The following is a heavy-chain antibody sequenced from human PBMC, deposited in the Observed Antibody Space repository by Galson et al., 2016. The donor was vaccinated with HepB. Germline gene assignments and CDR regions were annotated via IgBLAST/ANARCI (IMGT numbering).Heavy chain of an antibody. CDR1: GDSIRTHY. J-gene: IGHJ3*02. Sequence: SETLSLTCSVSGSSVSGDSIRTHYWTWIRQPAGKGLEWVGRVSSSGNTDYSPSLRGRVTMSLDTSQNHFSLLLTSVTAADTAVYFCARDSSFCNSTTPHDAFDIWGQGTMVTVSS. CDR2: VSSSGNT. D-gene: IGHD1-1*01. V-gene: IGHV4-4*07. CDR3: ARDSSFCNSTTPHDAFDI.